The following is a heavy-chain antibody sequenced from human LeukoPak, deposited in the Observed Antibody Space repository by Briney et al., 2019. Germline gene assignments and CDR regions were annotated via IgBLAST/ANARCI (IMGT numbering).Heavy chain of an antibody. D-gene: IGHD2-2*01. CDR2: IYSGGST. J-gene: IGHJ4*02. Sequence: GGSLRLSCAASGFTVSSDYMSWVRQAPGKGLEWVSVIYSGGSTYYADSVKGRFTISRDNSKNTLYLQMNSLRAEDTAVYYCASSVVPAAVDYWGQGTLVTVSS. V-gene: IGHV3-66*01. CDR1: GFTVSSDY. CDR3: ASSVVPAAVDY.